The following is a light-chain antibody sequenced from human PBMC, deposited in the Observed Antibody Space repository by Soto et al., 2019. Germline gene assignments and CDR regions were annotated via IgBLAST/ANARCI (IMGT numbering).Light chain of an antibody. V-gene: IGKV3-15*01. Sequence: EIVLTQSPGTLSLSPGYRSTLSCRASQSVSSNLAWYQQKPGQAPSLLIYGASTRATGIPVRFSGSGSGTEFTLTISSLQSEDSAIYYCHQYNNWPTFGQGTTGDIK. CDR1: QSVSSN. CDR2: GAS. CDR3: HQYNNWPT. J-gene: IGKJ1*01.